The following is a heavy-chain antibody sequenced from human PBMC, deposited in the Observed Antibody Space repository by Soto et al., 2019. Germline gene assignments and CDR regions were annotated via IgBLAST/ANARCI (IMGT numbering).Heavy chain of an antibody. D-gene: IGHD5-18*01. V-gene: IGHV1-46*01. CDR3: ASGGYTYGFSAMDV. J-gene: IGHJ6*02. Sequence: QVQLVQSGAEVKEPGASVKISCKASGYTFSSSYIHWVRQAPGQGLEWMGLINPSGFSTDYAQTFQGRVTVTRDTSTSTVYMELSSMRSEDTAVYYCASGGYTYGFSAMDVWGPGTTVAVSS. CDR2: INPSGFST. CDR1: GYTFSSSY.